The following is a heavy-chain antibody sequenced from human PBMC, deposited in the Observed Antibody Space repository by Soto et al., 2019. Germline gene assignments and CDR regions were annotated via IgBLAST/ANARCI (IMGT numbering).Heavy chain of an antibody. Sequence: QVQLVQSGAEVQKPGSSVKVSCKASGGTFGSYAIIWVRQAPGHGLEWMGGIIPIPGTANYAQKFQGRVTIAADESTSTAYMELRSLRSEDTAVYYCARSQGSSTSLEIYYYYYYGMDVWGQGTTVTVSS. J-gene: IGHJ6*02. CDR2: IIPIPGTA. CDR1: GGTFGSYA. D-gene: IGHD2-2*01. CDR3: ARSQGSSTSLEIYYYYYYGMDV. V-gene: IGHV1-69*01.